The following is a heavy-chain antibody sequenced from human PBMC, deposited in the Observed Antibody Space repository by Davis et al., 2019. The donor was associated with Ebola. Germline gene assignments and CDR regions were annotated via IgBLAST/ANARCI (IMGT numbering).Heavy chain of an antibody. V-gene: IGHV3-23*01. CDR3: ARHDYGDSHFDY. CDR2: ISGSGGST. Sequence: PGGSLRLSCAASGFTFSSYAMSWVRQAPGKGLEWISAISGSGGSTYYADSVKGRFTISRDNSKNTLYLQMNSLRAEDTAVYYCARHDYGDSHFDYWGQGTLVTVSS. CDR1: GFTFSSYA. J-gene: IGHJ4*02. D-gene: IGHD4-17*01.